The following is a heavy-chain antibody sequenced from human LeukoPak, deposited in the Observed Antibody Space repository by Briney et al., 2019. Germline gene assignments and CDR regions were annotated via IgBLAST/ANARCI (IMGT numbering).Heavy chain of an antibody. Sequence: SETLSLTCSVSGYSITSGYFWGWIRQPPGKGLEWIGSIYHSGRTYYNPSLKSRVTISLDTSKNQFSLKLISVTALDTAVYYCARCYVSGSHCFGFGPWGQGTLVTVSS. CDR3: ARCYVSGSHCFGFGP. CDR1: GYSITSGYF. V-gene: IGHV4-38-2*02. J-gene: IGHJ5*02. CDR2: IYHSGRT. D-gene: IGHD3-10*01.